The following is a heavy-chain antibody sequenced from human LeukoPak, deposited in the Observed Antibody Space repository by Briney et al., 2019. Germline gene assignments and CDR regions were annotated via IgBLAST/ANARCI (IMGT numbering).Heavy chain of an antibody. V-gene: IGHV3-74*01. Sequence: PGETLRLSCAASGFTFSSYWMHWVRQPPGKGLEWVSRILSDGSSPSFEESVKGRFAIYRDNAKNTLYLLMNSLRAEDTAVYYCARGLDGSGSYYDSPLDSWGQGTLVTVSS. J-gene: IGHJ4*02. D-gene: IGHD3-10*01. CDR2: ILSDGSSP. CDR3: ARGLDGSGSYYDSPLDS. CDR1: GFTFSSYW.